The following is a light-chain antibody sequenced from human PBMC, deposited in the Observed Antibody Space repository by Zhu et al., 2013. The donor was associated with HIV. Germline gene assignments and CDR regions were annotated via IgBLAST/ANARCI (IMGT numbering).Light chain of an antibody. Sequence: DIQMTQSPSTLSASIGDRVTMTCRASQSITTSLAWYQQKPGKAPKLLIYQASVLESGVPSRFSGRGSGTEFTLTVSSLQPDDFATYYCQQYGGFPWLFSQGTKVEIK. CDR1: QSITTS. V-gene: IGKV1-5*03. J-gene: IGKJ1*01. CDR3: QQYGGFPWL. CDR2: QAS.